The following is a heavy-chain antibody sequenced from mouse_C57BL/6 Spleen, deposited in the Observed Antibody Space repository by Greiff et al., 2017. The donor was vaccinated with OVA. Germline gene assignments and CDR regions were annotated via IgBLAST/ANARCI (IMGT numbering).Heavy chain of an antibody. Sequence: VQGVESGAELARPGASVKLSCKASGYTFTSYGISWVKQRTGQGLEWIGEIYPRSGNTYYNEKFKGKATLTADKSSSTAYMELRSLTSEDSAVYFCARGGSSHWYFDVWGTGTTVTVSS. D-gene: IGHD1-1*01. J-gene: IGHJ1*03. CDR2: IYPRSGNT. CDR3: ARGGSSHWYFDV. V-gene: IGHV1-81*01. CDR1: GYTFTSYG.